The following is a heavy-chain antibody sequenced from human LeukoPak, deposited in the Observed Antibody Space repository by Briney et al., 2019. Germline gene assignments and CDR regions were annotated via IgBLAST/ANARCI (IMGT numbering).Heavy chain of an antibody. V-gene: IGHV4-59*01. CDR2: IHYSGST. CDR3: ARWGYFDSSGYFVVDY. D-gene: IGHD3-22*01. J-gene: IGHJ4*02. Sequence: SETLSLTCSVSGGSISRYYWNWIRQPPGERLEWIGWIHYSGSTSYNPSLESRVTMSVDTSKNHISLKMTSVTAADTATYYCARWGYFDSSGYFVVDYWGQGALVTVSS. CDR1: GGSISRYY.